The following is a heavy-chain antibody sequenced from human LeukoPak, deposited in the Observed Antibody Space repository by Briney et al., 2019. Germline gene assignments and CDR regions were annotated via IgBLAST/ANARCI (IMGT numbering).Heavy chain of an antibody. CDR2: IYYSGST. J-gene: IGHJ5*02. V-gene: IGHV4-59*01. D-gene: IGHD2-8*01. CDR1: GGSISSYY. Sequence: PSETLSLTCTVSGGSISSYYWSWIRQPPGKGLEWIGYIYYSGSTNYNPSLKSRVTISVDTSKNQFSLKLSSVTAADTAVYYCARARAMVNWFDPWGQGTLVTVSS. CDR3: ARARAMVNWFDP.